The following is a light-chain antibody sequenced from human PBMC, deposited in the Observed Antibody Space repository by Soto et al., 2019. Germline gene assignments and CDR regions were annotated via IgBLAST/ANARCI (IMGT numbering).Light chain of an antibody. J-gene: IGLJ2*01. V-gene: IGLV2-14*01. CDR2: DVS. Sequence: QSALTQPASVSGSPGQSITISCTGTSSDVGGYKYVSWYQQHPGKAPKLMIYDVSNRPSGVSNRFSGSKSGNTASLTISGRQAEDEADYYCSSYTSSSVVFGGGTKLTVL. CDR3: SSYTSSSVV. CDR1: SSDVGGYKY.